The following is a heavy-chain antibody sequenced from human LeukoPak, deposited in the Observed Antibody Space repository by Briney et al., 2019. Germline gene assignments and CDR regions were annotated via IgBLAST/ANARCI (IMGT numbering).Heavy chain of an antibody. CDR1: GFIFGGYW. CDR3: VGGFLQWLY. CDR2: TNPDGSIK. Sequence: PGGSLTLSCAVSGFIFGGYWMSWVRQAAGRGLEWVANTNPDGSIKYYVDSVNGRFTISRDNAKNSLYLQMNSLRAEDTAVYYCVGGFLQWLYWGQGTLVTVSS. V-gene: IGHV3-7*01. D-gene: IGHD3-3*01. J-gene: IGHJ4*02.